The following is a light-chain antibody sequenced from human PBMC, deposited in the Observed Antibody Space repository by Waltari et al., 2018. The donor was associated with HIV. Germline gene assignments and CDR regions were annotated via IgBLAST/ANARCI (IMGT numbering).Light chain of an antibody. V-gene: IGKV3-15*01. J-gene: IGKJ2*02. CDR1: QSLSSN. CDR3: QQYNNWPRT. CDR2: GAS. Sequence: EIVMTQSPAILSVSPGERATLSCRASQSLSSNLAWYQQKPGQAPRLLIYGASTRATGIPARFSGSGSGTEFTLTISSLQSEDFAVYYCQQYNNWPRTFGQGTKLEIK.